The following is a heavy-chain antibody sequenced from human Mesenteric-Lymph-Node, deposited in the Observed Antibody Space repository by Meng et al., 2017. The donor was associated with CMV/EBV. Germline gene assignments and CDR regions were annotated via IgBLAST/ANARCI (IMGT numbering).Heavy chain of an antibody. CDR3: XXXXXIAAAGPFYFDY. J-gene: IGHJ4*02. D-gene: IGHD6-13*01. V-gene: IGHV2-5*02. CDR1: GFXXSTSGVG. CDR2: XXXXDXX. Sequence: ITXXXSGXTLXKPTQTXXXTXXFSGFXXSTSGVGVGWIRQPPGKXLEWXAXXXXXDXXXXXXXLKSXXXITKXXXXNXVXXXMTXMXXXDTXXXYCXXXXXIAAAGPFYFDYWGQGTLVTVSS.